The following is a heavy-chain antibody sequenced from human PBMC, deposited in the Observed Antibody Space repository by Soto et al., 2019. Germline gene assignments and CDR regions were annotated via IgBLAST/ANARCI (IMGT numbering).Heavy chain of an antibody. CDR1: GASVSSDFSY. V-gene: IGHV4-61*03. J-gene: IGHJ4*01. Sequence: PSETLSLTCIVSGASVSSDFSYWSWIRQPPGKGLEWIGCLYSSGNTNYNPSLNSRVTISLDTSKNHFSLRLTSVTAADTAVYYCARVWGGYYFDFWGHGTLVT. D-gene: IGHD3-16*01. CDR3: ARVWGGYYFDF. CDR2: LYSSGNT.